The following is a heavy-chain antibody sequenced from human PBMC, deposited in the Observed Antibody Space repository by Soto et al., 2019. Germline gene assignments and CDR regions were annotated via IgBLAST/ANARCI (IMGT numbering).Heavy chain of an antibody. CDR1: GFTFSSYG. V-gene: IGHV3-33*01. J-gene: IGHJ6*02. CDR3: ARDPPTVTEDEYYSYYYGMDV. D-gene: IGHD4-17*01. CDR2: IWYDGSNK. Sequence: QVQLVESGGGVVQPGRSLRLSCAASGFTFSSYGMHWVRQAPGKGLEWVAVIWYDGSNKYYADSVKGRFTISRDNSKNTLYLQMNSLRAEDTAVYYCARDPPTVTEDEYYSYYYGMDVWGQGTTVTVSS.